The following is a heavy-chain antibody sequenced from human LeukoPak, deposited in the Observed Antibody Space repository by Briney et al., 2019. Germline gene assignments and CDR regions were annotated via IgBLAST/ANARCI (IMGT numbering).Heavy chain of an antibody. Sequence: ASVKASCKASGGTFSSYAISWVRQAPRQGLEWMGWISPYSGKTDYGPKFHGRVTMTTATSTTTAYMEVRSLRSDDTAVYYCARGDSNYWGQGTLVTVSS. D-gene: IGHD5-24*01. V-gene: IGHV1-18*01. CDR3: ARGDSNY. J-gene: IGHJ4*02. CDR1: GGTFSSYA. CDR2: ISPYSGKT.